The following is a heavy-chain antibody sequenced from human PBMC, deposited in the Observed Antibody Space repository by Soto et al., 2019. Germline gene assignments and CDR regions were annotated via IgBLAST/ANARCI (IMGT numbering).Heavy chain of an antibody. V-gene: IGHV3-21*01. D-gene: IGHD6-19*01. CDR2: ISGDSNYI. J-gene: IGHJ2*01. CDR1: GFTFSSCS. Sequence: GGSLRLSCTASGFTFSSCSMNWVRQAPGKGLEWVSSISGDSNYIYDADSVKGRFTISRDNAKNSLYLHINSLRAEDTAVYYCARVPDGSGSAWYFDLWGRGTLVTVSS. CDR3: ARVPDGSGSAWYFDL.